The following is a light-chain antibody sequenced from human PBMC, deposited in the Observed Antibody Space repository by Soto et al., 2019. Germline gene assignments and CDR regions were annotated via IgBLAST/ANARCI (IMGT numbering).Light chain of an antibody. CDR1: QSISSW. V-gene: IGKV1-5*03. J-gene: IGKJ5*01. CDR2: KAS. Sequence: DIKMTHSPSTLSATVGDRVTITCRAIQSISSWLAWYQQKPGKAPKLLIYKASSLESGVPSRFSGSGSGTDFTLTISSLQPEDFATYYCQQSYSTPITFGQGTRLEIK. CDR3: QQSYSTPIT.